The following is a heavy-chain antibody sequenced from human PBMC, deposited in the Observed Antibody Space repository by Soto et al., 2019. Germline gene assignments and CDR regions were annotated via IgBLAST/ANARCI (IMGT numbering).Heavy chain of an antibody. CDR1: GFTFSSYG. V-gene: IGHV3-33*01. D-gene: IGHD3-10*01. Sequence: QVQLVESGGGVVQPGRSLRLSCAASGFTFSSYGMHWVRQAPGKGLEWVAVIWYDGSNKYYADSVKGRFTISRDNSKNTLYLQMNSRRAEDTAVYYCVRAPDSGRLDWGQGTLVTVSS. J-gene: IGHJ4*02. CDR2: IWYDGSNK. CDR3: VRAPDSGRLD.